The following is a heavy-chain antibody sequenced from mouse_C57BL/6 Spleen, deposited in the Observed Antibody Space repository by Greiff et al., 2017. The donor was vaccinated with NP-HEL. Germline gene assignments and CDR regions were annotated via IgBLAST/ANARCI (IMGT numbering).Heavy chain of an antibody. J-gene: IGHJ4*01. CDR3: ARSTGTGSPYAMDY. Sequence: VQRVESGPGLVAPSQSLSITCTVSGFSLTSYAISWVRQPPGKGLEWLGVIWTGGGTNYNSALKSRLSISKDNSKSQVFLKMNSLQTDDTARYYCARSTGTGSPYAMDYWGQGTSVTVSS. D-gene: IGHD4-1*01. CDR1: GFSLTSYA. V-gene: IGHV2-9-1*01. CDR2: IWTGGGT.